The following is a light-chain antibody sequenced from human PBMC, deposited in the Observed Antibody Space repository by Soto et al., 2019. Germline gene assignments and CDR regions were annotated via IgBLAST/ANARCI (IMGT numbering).Light chain of an antibody. Sequence: DIQVTQSPSSVSASVGDRVTITCRASQAIAGYLAWYQHKPGRTPELLIHGASRLQSGVPARFSGSGSGTDFTLSITSLQPEDFATYYCQQAYSFPILFGQGTRLDI. J-gene: IGKJ5*01. CDR2: GAS. V-gene: IGKV1D-12*01. CDR3: QQAYSFPIL. CDR1: QAIAGY.